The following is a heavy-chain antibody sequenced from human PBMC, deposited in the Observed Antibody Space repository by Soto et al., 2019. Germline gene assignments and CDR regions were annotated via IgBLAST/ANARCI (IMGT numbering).Heavy chain of an antibody. V-gene: IGHV1-18*01. J-gene: IGHJ4*02. D-gene: IGHD2-8*02. CDR2: ISAYNGDT. CDR3: ARTRGYCTGGTCYFDY. Sequence: GASVKVSCKASGYIFTSYGISWVRQAPGQGPEWMGRISAYNGDTNYAQKLQGRVTMTTDTSTTTAYMELRSLGSDDTAVYYCARTRGYCTGGTCYFDYWGQGTLVTVSS. CDR1: GYIFTSYG.